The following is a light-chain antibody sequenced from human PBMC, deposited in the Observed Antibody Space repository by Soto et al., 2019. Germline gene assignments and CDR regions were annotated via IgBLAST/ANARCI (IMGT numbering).Light chain of an antibody. CDR1: SSYVGDGDF. V-gene: IGLV2-14*01. CDR2: KVS. Sequence: QSALTQHASVSGSPRQSITISCTGTSSYVGDGDFVSWYQQRPGNAPKLMIYKVSNRPSGVSNRFSGSKSGNTASLTISGLQAEDEADYYCCSYTRSYTRVFGGGTKLTVL. J-gene: IGLJ3*02. CDR3: CSYTRSYTRV.